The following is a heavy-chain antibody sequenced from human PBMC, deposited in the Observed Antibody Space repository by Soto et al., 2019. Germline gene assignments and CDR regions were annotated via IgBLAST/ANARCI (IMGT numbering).Heavy chain of an antibody. J-gene: IGHJ4*02. CDR3: ARDRFYYDSSGPFDY. CDR1: GGTFSSYA. CDR2: ITPIFGTA. D-gene: IGHD3-22*01. V-gene: IGHV1-69*06. Sequence: ASVKVSCKASGGTFSSYAISWVRQAPGQGLEWMGGITPIFGTANYAQKFQGRVTITADKSTSTAYMELSSLRSEDTAVYYCARDRFYYDSSGPFDYWGQGTLVTVSS.